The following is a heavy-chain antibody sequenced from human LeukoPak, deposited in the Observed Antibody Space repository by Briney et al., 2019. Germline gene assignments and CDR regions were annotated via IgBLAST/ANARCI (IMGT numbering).Heavy chain of an antibody. V-gene: IGHV3-74*01. D-gene: IGHD2-2*01. CDR1: GFTFSSYW. CDR2: INSDGSST. J-gene: IGHJ4*02. Sequence: GGSLRLSCAASGFTFSSYWMHWVRQAPGKGLVWVSRINSDGSSTNYADSVKGRFTISRDNAKNSLYLQMNSLRAEDTAVYYCAREHCSSTSCSYFDYWGQGTLVTVSS. CDR3: AREHCSSTSCSYFDY.